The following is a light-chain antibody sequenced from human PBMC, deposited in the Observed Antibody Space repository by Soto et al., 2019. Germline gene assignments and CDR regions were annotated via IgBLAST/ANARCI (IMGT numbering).Light chain of an antibody. V-gene: IGKV4-1*01. CDR3: QQFYTTPLT. Sequence: DIVMTQSPDSLAGSLGERASINCSSSQSVLYSSTNRNYLTWYQQKPGHPPKLLIYWASTREYGVPDRFSGSGSGTDFTLTISSLQTEDVVVYYCQQFYTTPLTFGGGTKVEIK. J-gene: IGKJ4*01. CDR1: QSVLYSSTNRNY. CDR2: WAS.